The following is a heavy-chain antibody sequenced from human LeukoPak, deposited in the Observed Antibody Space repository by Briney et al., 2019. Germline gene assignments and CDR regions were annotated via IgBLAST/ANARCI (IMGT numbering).Heavy chain of an antibody. J-gene: IGHJ4*02. CDR1: GFTFSSYA. Sequence: GGSLRLSCAASGFTFSSYAMSWVRQAPGKGLEWVSGSGSGGTIYYADSVKGRFTISRDNSKNTLYLQMNSLRAEDTAVYYGAKDFWSGYYPNYWGQGTLVTVSS. V-gene: IGHV3-23*01. D-gene: IGHD3-3*01. CDR3: AKDFWSGYYPNY. CDR2: SGSGGTI.